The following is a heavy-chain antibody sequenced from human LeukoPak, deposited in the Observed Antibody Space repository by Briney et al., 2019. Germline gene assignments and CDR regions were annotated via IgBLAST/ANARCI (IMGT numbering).Heavy chain of an antibody. J-gene: IGHJ4*02. CDR1: GFPFSVSS. V-gene: IGHV3-11*04. D-gene: IGHD1-26*01. CDR3: ARGLFVAGSFFDS. CDR2: IGPTGGDI. Sequence: PGGSLRPSVAASGFPFSVSSMAWTRQAPGKGLGGLSFIGPTGGDIYYADSVKGRFTISRDNDKSSLYLQTTSLKAGDTAVYYCARGLFVAGSFFDSWGQGTLVTVSS.